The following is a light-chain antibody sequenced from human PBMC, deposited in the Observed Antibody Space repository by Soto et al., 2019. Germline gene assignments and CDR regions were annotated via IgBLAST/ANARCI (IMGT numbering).Light chain of an antibody. V-gene: IGLV2-14*01. CDR1: SSDLGYYNY. CDR3: SSYAAGSTYV. CDR2: EVV. Sequence: QSALTQPASVSGSPGQSITISCTGTSSDLGYYNYVSWFQQHPGKAPKLMIYEVVNRPSGVSIRFSGSKSGNTASLTITGLQAEDEADYYCSSYAAGSTYVFGTGTKLTVL. J-gene: IGLJ1*01.